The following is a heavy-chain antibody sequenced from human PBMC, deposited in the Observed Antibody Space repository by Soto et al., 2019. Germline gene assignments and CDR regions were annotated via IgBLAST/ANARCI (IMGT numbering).Heavy chain of an antibody. CDR3: ARGEGSGWFLYYYCGMDV. V-gene: IGHV3-7*03. D-gene: IGHD6-19*01. J-gene: IGHJ6*02. CDR2: IKQDGSEK. CDR1: GFTFSSYW. Sequence: GGSLRLSCAASGFTFSSYWMSWVRQAPGKGLEWVANIKQDGSEKYYVDSVKGRFTISRDNAKNSLYLQMNSLRAEDTAVYYCARGEGSGWFLYYYCGMDVWGQGTTVTVSS.